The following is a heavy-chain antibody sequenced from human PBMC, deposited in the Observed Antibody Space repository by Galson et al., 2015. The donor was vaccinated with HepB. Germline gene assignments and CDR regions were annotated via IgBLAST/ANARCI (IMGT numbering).Heavy chain of an antibody. CDR2: IWYDGSKK. V-gene: IGHV3-33*01. CDR1: GFSFSSYG. D-gene: IGHD3-9*01. CDR3: ARSSYYEILTGYYGDF. J-gene: IGHJ4*02. Sequence: SLRLSCAASGFSFSSYGMHWVRQAPGKGLEWVAVIWYDGSKKYYADSVKGRFTISRDNSKNTLYLQMNSLRAEDTAVYYCARSSYYEILTGYYGDFWGRGTLVTVSS.